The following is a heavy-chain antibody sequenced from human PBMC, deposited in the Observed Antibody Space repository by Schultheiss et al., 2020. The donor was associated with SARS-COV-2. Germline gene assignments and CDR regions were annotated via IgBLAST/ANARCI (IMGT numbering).Heavy chain of an antibody. V-gene: IGHV1-3*01. J-gene: IGHJ6*02. CDR3: ARDWVWEERGGRYSYYYGMDV. CDR2: INAGNGNT. Sequence: ASVKVSCKTSGYTFSNYYMHWVRQAPGQGLEWMGWINAGNGNTKYSQKFQGRVTITRDTSASTAYMELSSLRSEDTAVYYCARDWVWEERGGRYSYYYGMDVWGQGTTVTVSS. D-gene: IGHD1-26*01. CDR1: GYTFSNYY.